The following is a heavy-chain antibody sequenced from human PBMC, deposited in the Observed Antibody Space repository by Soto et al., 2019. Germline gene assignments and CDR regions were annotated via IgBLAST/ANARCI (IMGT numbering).Heavy chain of an antibody. CDR3: ARSMTTEEYYYYYGMDV. V-gene: IGHV1-69*06. D-gene: IGHD4-17*01. CDR1: GGTFSSYA. J-gene: IGHJ6*02. Sequence: SVKVSCKASGGTFSSYAISWVQQAPGQGLEWMGGIIPIFGTANYAQKFQGRVTITADKSTSTAYMELSSLRSEDTAVYYCARSMTTEEYYYYYGMDVWGQGTTVTVSS. CDR2: IIPIFGTA.